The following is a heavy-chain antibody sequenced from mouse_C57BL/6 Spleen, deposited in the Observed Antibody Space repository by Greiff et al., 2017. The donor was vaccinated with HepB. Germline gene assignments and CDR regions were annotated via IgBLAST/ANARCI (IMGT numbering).Heavy chain of an antibody. V-gene: IGHV1-15*01. CDR3: TRYYYGSSREYYFDY. J-gene: IGHJ2*01. CDR1: GYTFTDYE. D-gene: IGHD1-1*01. Sequence: VQLQQSGAELVRPGASVTLSCKASGYTFTDYEMHWVKQTPVHGLEWIGAIDPETGGTAYNQKFKGKAILTADKSSSTAYMELRSLTSEDSAVYYCTRYYYGSSREYYFDYWGQGTTLTVSS. CDR2: IDPETGGT.